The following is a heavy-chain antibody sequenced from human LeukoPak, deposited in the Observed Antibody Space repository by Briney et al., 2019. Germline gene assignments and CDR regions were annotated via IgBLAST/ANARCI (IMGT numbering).Heavy chain of an antibody. J-gene: IGHJ5*02. V-gene: IGHV4-4*07. D-gene: IGHD6-13*01. Sequence: SETLSLTCTVSGGXISSYYCSWIRQPAGKGLKWIGRIYTSGSTNYNPSLKSRVTMSVDTSKNQFSLKLSSVTAADTAVYYCAREGARIAAARFDPWGQGTLVTVSS. CDR3: AREGARIAAARFDP. CDR1: GGXISSYY. CDR2: IYTSGST.